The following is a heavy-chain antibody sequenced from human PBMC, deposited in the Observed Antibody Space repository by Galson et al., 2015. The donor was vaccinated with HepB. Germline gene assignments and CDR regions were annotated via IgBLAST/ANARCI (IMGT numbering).Heavy chain of an antibody. V-gene: IGHV3-30-3*01. CDR1: GFTFSSYA. D-gene: IGHD3-22*01. CDR2: ISYDGSNK. Sequence: SLRLSCAASGFTFSSYAMHWVRQAPGKGLEWVAVISYDGSNKYYADSVKGRFTISRDNSKNTLYLQMNSLRAEDTAVYYCARAFDYYDSSGPFDYWGQGTLVTVSS. CDR3: ARAFDYYDSSGPFDY. J-gene: IGHJ4*02.